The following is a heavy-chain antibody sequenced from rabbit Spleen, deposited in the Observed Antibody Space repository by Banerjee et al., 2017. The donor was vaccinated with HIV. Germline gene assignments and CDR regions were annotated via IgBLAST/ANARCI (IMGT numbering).Heavy chain of an antibody. Sequence: QSLEESGGDLLNPGASLTLTSTASGGSSTSNYYLCCVRQAPRKGLEWIACIDTGNSGFTYFASGAKGRVSFSKPTSSSVTVQVTSPTAADTDTYFCARESGTSFAWYGMDFWGQGTLVTVS. CDR3: ARESGTSFAWYGMDF. D-gene: IGHD8-1*01. CDR2: IDTGNSGFT. CDR1: GGSSTSNYY. J-gene: IGHJ6*01. V-gene: IGHV1S40*01.